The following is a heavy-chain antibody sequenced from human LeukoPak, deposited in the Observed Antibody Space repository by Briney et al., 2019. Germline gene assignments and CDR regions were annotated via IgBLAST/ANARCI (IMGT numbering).Heavy chain of an antibody. CDR1: GYSISSGYY. V-gene: IGHV4-38-2*02. Sequence: SETLSLTCTVSGYSISSGYYWGWIRQPPGKGLEWIGSIYHSGSTYYNPSLKSRVTISVDTSKNQFSLKLSSVTAADTAAYYCARDRGYSYGPTINWGQGTLVTVSS. CDR3: ARDRGYSYGPTIN. J-gene: IGHJ4*02. D-gene: IGHD5-18*01. CDR2: IYHSGST.